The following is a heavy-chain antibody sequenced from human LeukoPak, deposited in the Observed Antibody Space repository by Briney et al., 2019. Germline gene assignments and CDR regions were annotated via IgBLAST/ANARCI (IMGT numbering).Heavy chain of an antibody. CDR2: IYYSGST. D-gene: IGHD4-17*01. Sequence: SETLSLTCTVSGGSISSGGYYWSWIRQHPGKGLEWIGYIYYSGSTYYNPSLKSRVTISVDTSKNQFSLKLSSVTAADTAVYYCARDTTVTNHYFDYWGQGTLVTVSS. J-gene: IGHJ4*02. CDR3: ARDTTVTNHYFDY. V-gene: IGHV4-31*03. CDR1: GGSISSGGYY.